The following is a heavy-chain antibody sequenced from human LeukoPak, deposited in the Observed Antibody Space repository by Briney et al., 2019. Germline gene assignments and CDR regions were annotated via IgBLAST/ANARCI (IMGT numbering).Heavy chain of an antibody. V-gene: IGHV1-69*01. D-gene: IGHD3-22*01. CDR3: ARGGDYDSSGYYKY. CDR2: IIPIFGTA. CDR1: GGTFSSYA. Sequence: SVKVSCKASGGTFSSYAISWVRQAPGQGLERMGGIIPIFGTANYAQKFQGRVTITADESTSTAYMELSSLRSEDTAVYYCARGGDYDSSGYYKYWGQGTLVTVSS. J-gene: IGHJ4*02.